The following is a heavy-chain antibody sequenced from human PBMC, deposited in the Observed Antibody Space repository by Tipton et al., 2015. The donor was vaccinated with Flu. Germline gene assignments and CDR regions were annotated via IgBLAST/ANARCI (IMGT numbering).Heavy chain of an antibody. CDR1: GGSISSYY. V-gene: IGHV4-4*07. CDR3: ARSTPIAATGWGMDV. Sequence: LRLSCSVSGGSISSYYWSWIRQPAGKGLEWIGRILTGGSTNYNPSLKSRVTMSVDTSKNQFSLKLSSVTAADTAVYYCARSTPIAATGWGMDVWGQGTTVTVSS. J-gene: IGHJ6*02. D-gene: IGHD6-13*01. CDR2: ILTGGST.